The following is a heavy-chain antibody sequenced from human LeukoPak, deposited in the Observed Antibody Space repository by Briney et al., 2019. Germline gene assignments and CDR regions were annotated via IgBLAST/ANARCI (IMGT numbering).Heavy chain of an antibody. Sequence: GGSLRLSCAASGFTFSSYSMNWVRQAPGKGLEWVSYISSSSSTIYYADSVKGRFIISRDNAKNSLYLQMNSLRDEDTAVYYCARERFLEWLLSPHDAFDIWGQGTMVTVSS. V-gene: IGHV3-48*02. CDR1: GFTFSSYS. CDR3: ARERFLEWLLSPHDAFDI. D-gene: IGHD3-3*01. CDR2: ISSSSSTI. J-gene: IGHJ3*02.